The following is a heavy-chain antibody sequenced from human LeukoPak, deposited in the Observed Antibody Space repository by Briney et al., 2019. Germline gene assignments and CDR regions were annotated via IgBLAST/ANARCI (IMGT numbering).Heavy chain of an antibody. J-gene: IGHJ1*01. CDR2: IKQDGSDK. V-gene: IGHV3-7*01. CDR3: ARAAVVPAAIPEYFQH. Sequence: QPGGSLRLSCESSEFTFSTYWMTWFRLAPGKGLEWVATIKQDGSDKYYVDSVKGRFTISRDYAKKSLFLQMNSLRAEDTAVYYCARAAVVPAAIPEYFQHWGQGTLVTVSS. CDR1: EFTFSTYW. D-gene: IGHD2-2*02.